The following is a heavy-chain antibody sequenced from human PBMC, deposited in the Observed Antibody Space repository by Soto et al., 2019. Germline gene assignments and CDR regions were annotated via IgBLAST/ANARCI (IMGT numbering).Heavy chain of an antibody. CDR2: IWYDGSNK. CDR3: ARDTARAMVRIYYGMDV. J-gene: IGHJ6*02. V-gene: IGHV3-33*01. Sequence: QVQLVESGGGVVQPGRSLRLSCAASGFTFSSYGMHWVRQAPGKGLEWVAVIWYDGSNKYYADSVKGRFTISRDNSKNPRYMQMTSLRAEDTAVYYCARDTARAMVRIYYGMDVWGQGTTVTVSS. D-gene: IGHD3-10*01. CDR1: GFTFSSYG.